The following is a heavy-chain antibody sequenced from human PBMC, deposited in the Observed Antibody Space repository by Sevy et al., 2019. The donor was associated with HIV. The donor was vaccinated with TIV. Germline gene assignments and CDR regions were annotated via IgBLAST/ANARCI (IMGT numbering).Heavy chain of an antibody. J-gene: IGHJ6*03. CDR2: ISGSGTRT. Sequence: GGSLRLSCAVSGFSFDSYGMTWVRQAPGKGLEWVSGISGSGTRTYYADSVKGRFIISRDNSKNTLYLQMNSIRSEDTAINYSAKGGGGHYDPDEIGYYFYYYNMDVWGKGTTVTVSS. CDR1: GFSFDSYG. D-gene: IGHD3-22*01. CDR3: AKGGGGHYDPDEIGYYFYYYNMDV. V-gene: IGHV3-23*01.